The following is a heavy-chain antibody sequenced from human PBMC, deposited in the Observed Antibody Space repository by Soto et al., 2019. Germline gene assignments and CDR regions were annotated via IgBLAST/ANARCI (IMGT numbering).Heavy chain of an antibody. V-gene: IGHV4-4*02. CDR3: ARFGGDILTGYYFDY. J-gene: IGHJ4*02. Sequence: PSETLSLTCAVSGGSISSSNWWSWVRQPPGKGLEWIGEIYHSGSTNYNPSLKSRVTISVDKSKNQFSLKLSSVTAADTAVYYCARFGGDILTGYYFDYWGQGTLVTVSS. CDR2: IYHSGST. D-gene: IGHD3-9*01. CDR1: GGSISSSNW.